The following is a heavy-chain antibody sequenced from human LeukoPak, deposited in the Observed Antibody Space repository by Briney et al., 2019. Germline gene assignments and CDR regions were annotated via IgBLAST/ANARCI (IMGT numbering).Heavy chain of an antibody. D-gene: IGHD5-12*01. CDR2: ISSGGSTI. J-gene: IGHJ2*01. CDR1: GFIFSNYD. V-gene: IGHV3-48*01. CDR3: ARDENGDSDFDH. Sequence: PGGSLRLSCAASGFIFSNYDMYWVRQAPGKGLEWVSFISSGGSTIFYADSVKGRFTISRDDAKNSLYVQMNNLRVEDTAVYYCARDENGDSDFDHWGRGTLVTVSS.